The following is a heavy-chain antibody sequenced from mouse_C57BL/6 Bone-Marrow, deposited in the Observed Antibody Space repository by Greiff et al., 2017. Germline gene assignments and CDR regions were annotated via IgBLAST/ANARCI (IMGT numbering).Heavy chain of an antibody. Sequence: QVQLKQSGAELVRPGTSVKVSCKASGYAFTNYLVEWVKQRPGQGLEWIGVINPGSGGTNYNEKFKGKATLTADKSSSTAYMQLSSLTSEDSAVYFCARRMDYWGQGTSGTVSS. CDR1: GYAFTNYL. V-gene: IGHV1-54*01. CDR2: INPGSGGT. J-gene: IGHJ4*01. CDR3: ARRMDY.